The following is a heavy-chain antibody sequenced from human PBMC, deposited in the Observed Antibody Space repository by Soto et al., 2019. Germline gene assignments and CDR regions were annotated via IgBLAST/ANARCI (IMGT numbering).Heavy chain of an antibody. J-gene: IGHJ6*02. CDR2: ISTYSANT. V-gene: IGHV1-18*01. D-gene: IGHD2-15*01. CDR3: AREGFCSSGSCALYSRDFFGMDV. CDR1: GYTFSRYG. Sequence: ASVKVSCKASGYTFSRYGVSWVQQAPGQGLEWMGWISTYSANTKYAQNLKGRVSMTTDTSTSTAYMELRSLTSDDTAMYYCAREGFCSSGSCALYSRDFFGMDVWGQGXTVTVYS.